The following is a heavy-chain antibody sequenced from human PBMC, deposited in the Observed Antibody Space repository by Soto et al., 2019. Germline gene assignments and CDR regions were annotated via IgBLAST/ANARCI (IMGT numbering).Heavy chain of an antibody. Sequence: QVQLQESGPGLVKPSQTLSLACTVSDGSVSRGGYYWSWLRQSPGKGLECIGNIYYTGRTSYNPSLKSRVTISLETSKRQFSLRLASVSAADTALYYCAREGSYHYFDYWGQGALVTVSS. J-gene: IGHJ4*02. CDR2: IYYTGRT. V-gene: IGHV4-31*03. CDR1: DGSVSRGGYY. D-gene: IGHD1-26*01. CDR3: AREGSYHYFDY.